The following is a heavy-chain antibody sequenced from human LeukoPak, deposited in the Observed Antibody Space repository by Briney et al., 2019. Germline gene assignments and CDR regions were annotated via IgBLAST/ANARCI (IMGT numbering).Heavy chain of an antibody. Sequence: SETLSLTCTVTGGSIGSHYWSWIRQPPGEGLEWIGYIYYSGTTSYNPSLKSRVTISVDTSKNQFSLKLSSVTAADTAVYYCARDYCDSRGEAFDIWGLGTMVTVSS. CDR2: IYYSGTT. CDR1: GGSIGSHY. CDR3: ARDYCDSRGEAFDI. J-gene: IGHJ3*02. V-gene: IGHV4-59*11. D-gene: IGHD3-22*01.